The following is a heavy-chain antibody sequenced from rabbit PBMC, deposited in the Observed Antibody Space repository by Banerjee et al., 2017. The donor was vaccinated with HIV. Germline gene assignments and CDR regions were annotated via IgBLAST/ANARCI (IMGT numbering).Heavy chain of an antibody. CDR3: ARDPAGNTYPYGGMDL. V-gene: IGHV1S45*01. Sequence: QEQLEESGGDLVKPEGSLTLTCTASGFSFSSSYWIWWVRQAPGKRPEWIACIYSGDGTTDYASWASGRFTISKTSSTTVTLQMTSLTAADTATYFCARDPAGNTYPYGGMDLWGQGTLVTVS. J-gene: IGHJ3*01. D-gene: IGHD8-1*01. CDR2: IYSGDGTT. CDR1: GFSFSSSYW.